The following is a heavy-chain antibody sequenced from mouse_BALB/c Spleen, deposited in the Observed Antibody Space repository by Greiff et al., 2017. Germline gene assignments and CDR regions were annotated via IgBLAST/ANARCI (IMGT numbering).Heavy chain of an antibody. J-gene: IGHJ2*01. CDR2: IDPANGNT. V-gene: IGHV14-3*02. CDR1: GFNIKDTY. Sequence: EVMLVESGAELVKPGASVKLSCTASGFNIKDTYMHWVKQRPEQGLEWIGRIDPANGNTKYDPKFQGKATITADTSSNTAYLQLSSLTSEDTAVYYCASLTGTIDYWGQGTTLTVSS. D-gene: IGHD4-1*01. CDR3: ASLTGTIDY.